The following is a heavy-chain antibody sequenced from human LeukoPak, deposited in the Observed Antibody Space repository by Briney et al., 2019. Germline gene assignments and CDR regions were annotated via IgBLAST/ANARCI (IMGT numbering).Heavy chain of an antibody. J-gene: IGHJ5*02. CDR3: ARVGVLRFLKDPWFDP. CDR2: IIPILGIA. CDR1: GGTFSSYT. Sequence: SEKVSCKASGGTFSSYTISWVRQAPGQGLEWMGRIIPILGIANYAQKFQGRVTITADKSTSTAYMELSSLRSEDTAVYYCARVGVLRFLKDPWFDPWGQGTLVTVSS. V-gene: IGHV1-69*02. D-gene: IGHD3-3*01.